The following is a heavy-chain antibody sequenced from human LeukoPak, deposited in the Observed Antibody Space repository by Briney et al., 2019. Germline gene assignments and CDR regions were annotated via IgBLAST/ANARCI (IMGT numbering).Heavy chain of an antibody. V-gene: IGHV4-30-4*01. CDR2: IYYSGST. J-gene: IGHJ4*02. D-gene: IGHD6-13*01. Sequence: PSETLSLTCTVSGGSISSGDYYWSWIRQPPGKGLEWIGYIYYSGSTYYNPSLKSRVTISVDTSKNQFSLKLSSVTAADTAVYYCARDLGSSWIDYWGQGTLVTVSP. CDR3: ARDLGSSWIDY. CDR1: GGSISSGDYY.